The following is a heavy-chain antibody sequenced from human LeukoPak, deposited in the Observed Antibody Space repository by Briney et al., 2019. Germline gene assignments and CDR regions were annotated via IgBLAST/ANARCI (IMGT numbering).Heavy chain of an antibody. D-gene: IGHD6-19*01. CDR3: ARVAGIAVAGPHAFDI. V-gene: IGHV1-69*13. Sequence: GASVKVSCNASGGTFSSYAISWVRQAPGQGLEWMGGIIPIFGTANYAQKFQGRVTITADESTSTAYMELSSLRSEDTAVYYCARVAGIAVAGPHAFDIWGQGTMVTVSS. J-gene: IGHJ3*02. CDR2: IIPIFGTA. CDR1: GGTFSSYA.